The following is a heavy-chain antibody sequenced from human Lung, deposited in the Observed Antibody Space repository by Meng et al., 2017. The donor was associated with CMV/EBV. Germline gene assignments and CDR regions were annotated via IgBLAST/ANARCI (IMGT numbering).Heavy chain of an antibody. CDR3: ASEAGRDGYATPKFDY. Sequence: QWPPQASRPVLAKPPQPLSPPRPVSGGSIGRGGSYWSWSRQHPGKGLEWIGYIYYTGSTFSNPSIKSRVTISVATSKHQFSLKLIPATAAHTAVYYCASEAGRDGYATPKFDYWGQGTLVTVSS. V-gene: IGHV4-31*03. CDR2: IYYTGST. CDR1: GGSIGRGGSY. D-gene: IGHD5-24*01. J-gene: IGHJ4*02.